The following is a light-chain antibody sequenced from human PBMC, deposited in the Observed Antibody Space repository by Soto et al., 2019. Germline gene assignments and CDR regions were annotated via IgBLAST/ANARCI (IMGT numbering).Light chain of an antibody. CDR2: EGS. Sequence: QSVLTQPRSVSGSPGQSVTLSCTGTPIGFGGYNYVSWYQQHPGKAPKVMLYEGSKRPSGVSNRFSGSKSGNTASLTISGLQAEDEADYYCCSYAGSSTFVVFGGGTQLTVL. V-gene: IGLV2-23*03. J-gene: IGLJ2*01. CDR3: CSYAGSSTFVV. CDR1: PIGFGGYNY.